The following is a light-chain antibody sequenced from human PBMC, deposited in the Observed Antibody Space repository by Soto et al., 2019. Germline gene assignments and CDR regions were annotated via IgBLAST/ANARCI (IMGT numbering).Light chain of an antibody. Sequence: DIQMTQSPFTLSASIGDTVTITCGASQGISKWLAWHQQKPGKAPKLLIYDASNLESGVPSRFRGSGSGTEFALTISGLQADDFATYYCQQYQSYSPWTFGQGTKVE. CDR2: DAS. CDR1: QGISKW. CDR3: QQYQSYSPWT. V-gene: IGKV1-5*01. J-gene: IGKJ1*01.